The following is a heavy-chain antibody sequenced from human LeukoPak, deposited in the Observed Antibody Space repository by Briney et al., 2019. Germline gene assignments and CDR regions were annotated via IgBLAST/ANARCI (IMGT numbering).Heavy chain of an antibody. CDR2: IYHSGST. J-gene: IGHJ4*02. CDR3: ARWIQLWFYFDY. CDR1: GGSLSRGGYS. Sequence: NSSQALSLTCAVSGGSLSRGGYSWSWIRQPPGKGLEWVGYIYHSGSTYYNPSLKSRVTISVDRSKPQFSLKLSSVTAAETAVYYCARWIQLWFYFDYWGQGHLLTVSS. V-gene: IGHV4-30-2*01. D-gene: IGHD5-18*01.